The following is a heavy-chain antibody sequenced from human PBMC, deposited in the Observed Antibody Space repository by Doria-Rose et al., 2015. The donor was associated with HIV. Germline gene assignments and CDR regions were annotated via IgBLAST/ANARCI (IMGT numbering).Heavy chain of an antibody. CDR1: GASVSSRGYY. D-gene: IGHD3-3*01. J-gene: IGHJ4*02. CDR2: TYYTGTS. V-gene: IGHV4-31*03. CDR3: ARMGSYRELDY. Sequence: PGLVKPSETLSLTCSVSGASVSSRGYYWNWIRQVPGKGLESLGYTYYTGTSDYSPSLKSRLNVAVDTSKNQFSLKLSFVTVADTAVYYCARMGSYRELDYWGQGALVTVSA.